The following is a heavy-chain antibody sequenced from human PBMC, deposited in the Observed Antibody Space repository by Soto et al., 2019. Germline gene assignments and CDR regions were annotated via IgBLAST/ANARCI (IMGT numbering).Heavy chain of an antibody. CDR2: IYPDDSDV. Sequence: GESLKISCKASRYSFPNYWIGWVRQVPGKGLEWMGIIYPDDSDVRYSPSFQGQVTISADKSISTTHLQWSSLKASDTAMYYCARSYSSSSRGRFNWFDPWGQGTLVTVSS. J-gene: IGHJ5*02. CDR1: RYSFPNYW. CDR3: ARSYSSSSRGRFNWFDP. D-gene: IGHD6-6*01. V-gene: IGHV5-51*01.